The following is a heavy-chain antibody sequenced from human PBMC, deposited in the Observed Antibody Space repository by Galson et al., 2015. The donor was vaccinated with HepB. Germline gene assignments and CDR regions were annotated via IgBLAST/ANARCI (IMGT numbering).Heavy chain of an antibody. J-gene: IGHJ6*02. CDR2: INSDGNNT. V-gene: IGHV3-74*01. CDR1: GFTFSNYW. D-gene: IGHD3-3*01. Sequence: SLRLSCAASGFTFSNYWMHWVRQAPGKGLVWVSRINSDGNNTSYADSVKGRFTISRDNAKNTLYLQMNSLRAEDTAVYYCARAEYDFWSGYFSIASKRRSLDYYYYGMDVWGQGTTVTVSS. CDR3: ARAEYDFWSGYFSIASKRRSLDYYYYGMDV.